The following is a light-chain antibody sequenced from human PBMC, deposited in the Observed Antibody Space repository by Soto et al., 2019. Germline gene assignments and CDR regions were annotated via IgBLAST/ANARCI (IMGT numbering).Light chain of an antibody. Sequence: QSALTQPASVSGSPGQSITISCTGTSSDVGGYNYVSWYQQHPGKAPKLMIYDVSNRPSGVSNRFSGSKSGNTASLTISGLQAEDEADYYCSSYTSSSTLGGSYAFGTGTKVTVL. CDR3: SSYTSSSTLGGSYA. J-gene: IGLJ1*01. CDR1: SSDVGGYNY. CDR2: DVS. V-gene: IGLV2-14*01.